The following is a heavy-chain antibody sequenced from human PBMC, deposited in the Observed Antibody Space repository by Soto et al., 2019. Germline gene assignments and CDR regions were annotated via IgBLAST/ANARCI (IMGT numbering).Heavy chain of an antibody. V-gene: IGHV3-15*01. CDR3: TTDALRFLEWLSY. CDR2: IKSKTDGGTT. Sequence: EVQLVESGGGLVKPGGSLRLSCAASGLTFIKAWMSWVRQAPGKGLEWVGRIKSKTDGGTTDYAAPAKGRFTITRDDSKNTLYLQMNSLKTEDTAVYYCTTDALRFLEWLSYWGQGTLVTVSS. CDR1: GLTFIKAW. J-gene: IGHJ4*02. D-gene: IGHD3-3*01.